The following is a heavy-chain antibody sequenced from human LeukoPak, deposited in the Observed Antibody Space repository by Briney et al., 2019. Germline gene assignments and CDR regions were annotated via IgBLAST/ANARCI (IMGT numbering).Heavy chain of an antibody. CDR3: ARDRGTWNDDGFDY. J-gene: IGHJ4*02. CDR1: GDSISSYY. V-gene: IGHV4-59*12. D-gene: IGHD1-1*01. Sequence: PSETLSLTCTVSGDSISSYYWSWIRQPPGKGLEWIGYIYYSGSTNYNPSLKSRVTMSVDTSKNQFSLKLSSVTAADTAVYYCARDRGTWNDDGFDYWGQGTLVTVSS. CDR2: IYYSGST.